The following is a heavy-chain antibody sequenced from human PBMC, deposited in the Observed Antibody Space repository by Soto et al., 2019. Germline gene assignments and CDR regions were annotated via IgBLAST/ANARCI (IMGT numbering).Heavy chain of an antibody. CDR1: GGSISSYY. CDR2: IYYSGST. V-gene: IGHV4-59*08. D-gene: IGHD5-12*01. J-gene: IGHJ3*02. Sequence: SETLSLTCTVSGGSISSYYWSWIRQPPGKGLEWIGYIYYSGSTNYNPSLKSRVTISVDTSKNQFSLKLSSVTAADTAVYYCARTYSGYDWDAFDIWGQGTMVTVSS. CDR3: ARTYSGYDWDAFDI.